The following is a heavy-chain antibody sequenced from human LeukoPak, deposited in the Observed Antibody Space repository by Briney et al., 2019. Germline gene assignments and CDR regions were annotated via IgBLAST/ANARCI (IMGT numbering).Heavy chain of an antibody. CDR3: ATPGSS. CDR1: GFSFRSYA. CDR2: TSRSGNTT. Sequence: GGSLRLSCTASGFSFRSYAMHWVRQAPGKGLEYVSATSRSGNTTYYADSVKGRFIVSRDNSKKTLFLQMSDLRPKDTGVYYCATPGSSWGQGSLVIVSS. J-gene: IGHJ4*02. D-gene: IGHD6-13*01. V-gene: IGHV3-64*02.